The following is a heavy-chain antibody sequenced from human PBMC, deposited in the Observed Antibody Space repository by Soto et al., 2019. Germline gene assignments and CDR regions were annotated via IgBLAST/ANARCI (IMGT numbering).Heavy chain of an antibody. CDR3: AACGSGGSCYPFPINH. CDR2: IKPSDGTT. D-gene: IGHD2-15*01. J-gene: IGHJ5*02. CDR1: GYTFTSYR. Sequence: QVQLAQSGAEMKEPGASVKVSCKASGYTFTSYRMHWVRQAPGQGLDWMGIIKPSDGTTTYAHKFQGRVTMTSDTSTRTVYMELSGLTSEDTAVYYCAACGSGGSCYPFPINHWGRGTLVTVSS. V-gene: IGHV1-46*01.